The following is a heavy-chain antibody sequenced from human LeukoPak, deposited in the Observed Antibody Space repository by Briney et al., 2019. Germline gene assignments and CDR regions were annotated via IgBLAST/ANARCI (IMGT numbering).Heavy chain of an antibody. Sequence: SETLSLTCAVYGGSFSGYYWSWIRQPPGKGLEWIGEINHSGSTNYNPSLKSRVTISVDTSKNQFSLKLSSVTAADTAVYYCARVGGFCSGSSCYSFAFDIWGQGTMVTVSS. CDR2: INHSGST. CDR3: ARVGGFCSGSSCYSFAFDI. CDR1: GGSFSGYY. J-gene: IGHJ3*02. V-gene: IGHV4-34*01. D-gene: IGHD2-15*01.